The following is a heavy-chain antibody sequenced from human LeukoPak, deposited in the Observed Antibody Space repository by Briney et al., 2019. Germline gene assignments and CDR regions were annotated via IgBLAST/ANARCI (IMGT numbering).Heavy chain of an antibody. CDR3: ARAILGVTAIGRNAFDI. J-gene: IGHJ3*02. V-gene: IGHV1-18*01. Sequence: ASVKVSCKASGYTFTSYGISWVRQAPGQGLEWMGWTSAYNGNTNYAQKLQGRVTMTTDTSASTAYMELRSLRSDDTAVYYCARAILGVTAIGRNAFDIWGQGTMVTVSS. CDR1: GYTFTSYG. CDR2: TSAYNGNT. D-gene: IGHD2-21*02.